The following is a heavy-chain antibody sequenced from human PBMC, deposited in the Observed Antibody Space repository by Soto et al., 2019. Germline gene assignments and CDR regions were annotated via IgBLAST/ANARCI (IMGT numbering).Heavy chain of an antibody. CDR2: IYSSGAT. V-gene: IGHV4-31*02. CDR3: GVNRATPGVVLTNWFGP. J-gene: IGHJ5*02. CDR1: GASVSSGGYF. D-gene: IGHD2-8*01. Sequence: PSETLSLTCSVSGASVSSGGYFWTWIRQLPGKGLEWIGYIYSSGATHYNPSLQGRLSMPLDTFRNQFSLKLTSMTVADTAVYYCGVNRATPGVVLTNWFGPWRQGSLVTVCS.